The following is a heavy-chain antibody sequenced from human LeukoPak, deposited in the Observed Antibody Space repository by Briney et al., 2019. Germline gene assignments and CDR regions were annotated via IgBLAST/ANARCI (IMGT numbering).Heavy chain of an antibody. CDR2: INSDGSST. V-gene: IGHV3-74*01. CDR3: AREYYYGSGSYYNGY. CDR1: GFNFSNYW. Sequence: GGSLRLSCAASGFNFSNYWMHWVRQAPGKGLVWVSRINSDGSSTSYADSVKGRFTISRDNAKNTLYLQMNSLRAEDTAVYYCAREYYYGSGSYYNGYWGQGTLVTVSS. J-gene: IGHJ4*02. D-gene: IGHD3-10*01.